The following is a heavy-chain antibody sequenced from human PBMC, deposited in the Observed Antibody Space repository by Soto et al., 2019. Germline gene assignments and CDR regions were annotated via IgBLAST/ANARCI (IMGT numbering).Heavy chain of an antibody. CDR2: ISSGSSDK. CDR1: GFTFSRVS. J-gene: IGHJ4*02. CDR3: AGVAY. Sequence: EVQLVESGGGLVKPGESLRLSCAASGFTFSRVSMNWVLQVPGMGLEWVASISSGSSDKWYADSVKGRFIISRDNAQNTLFLQMNPLRPEETAMYFCAGVAYLGPGTQVTVSS. V-gene: IGHV3-21*02.